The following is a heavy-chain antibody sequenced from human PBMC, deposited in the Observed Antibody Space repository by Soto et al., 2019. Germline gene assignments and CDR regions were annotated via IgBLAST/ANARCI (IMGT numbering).Heavy chain of an antibody. J-gene: IGHJ4*02. D-gene: IGHD6-13*01. V-gene: IGHV4-4*02. CDR1: GVSISSHDW. Sequence: QVQLQESGPGLVKPSGTLSLTCAVSGVSISSHDWWTWVRQPPGKGLEWIGESHQSGNTNYNSSLESRFTISVDKSKNQFSLKLNSVTVADTALYYCATRDSGRFYWGQGTLVTVSS. CDR3: ATRDSGRFY. CDR2: SHQSGNT.